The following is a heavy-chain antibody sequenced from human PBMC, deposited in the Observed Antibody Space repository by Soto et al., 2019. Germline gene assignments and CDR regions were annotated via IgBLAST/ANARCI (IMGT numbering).Heavy chain of an antibody. CDR3: ARGLMYGMDV. J-gene: IGHJ6*02. D-gene: IGHD2-8*01. CDR1: TYSFTTYW. Sequence: GESLKISCEGSTYSFTTYWLGWVRQMPGKGLEWMGIIYPGDSDTKYSPSFQGQVTISADKSISTAYLQWSTLKASDAAIYYCARGLMYGMDVWGQGTTVTVSS. CDR2: IYPGDSDT. V-gene: IGHV5-51*01.